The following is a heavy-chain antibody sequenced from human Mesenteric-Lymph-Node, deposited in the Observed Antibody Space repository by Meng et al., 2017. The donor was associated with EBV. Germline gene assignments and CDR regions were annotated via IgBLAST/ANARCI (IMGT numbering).Heavy chain of an antibody. CDR2: ITGNGGNT. J-gene: IGHJ4*02. D-gene: IGHD3-9*01. CDR1: GFTFSSHS. V-gene: IGHV3-23*01. CDR3: ARLTDY. Sequence: VTLLGSGGGLVQPGGSLRLSCAASGFTFSSHSMSWVRQAPGKGLEWVSAITGNGGNTYYADSVKGRFTISRDNSKNTVYLQMNSLRAEDTAVYYCARLTDYWGQGTLVTVSS.